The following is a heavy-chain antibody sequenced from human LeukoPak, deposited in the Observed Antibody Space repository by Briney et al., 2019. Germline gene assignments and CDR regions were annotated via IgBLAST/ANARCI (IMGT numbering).Heavy chain of an antibody. D-gene: IGHD4-23*01. CDR3: ARDRGYSSFDY. V-gene: IGHV3-7*01. J-gene: IGHJ4*02. CDR2: IKEDGSEI. CDR1: AFTFSSYW. Sequence: GGSLRLSCAASAFTFSSYWMSWVRHAPGKGLEWVANIKEDGSEINYVDSVKGRFTISRDNAKNSLYLQMNSLRVEDTAVYYCARDRGYSSFDYWGQGTLVTVSS.